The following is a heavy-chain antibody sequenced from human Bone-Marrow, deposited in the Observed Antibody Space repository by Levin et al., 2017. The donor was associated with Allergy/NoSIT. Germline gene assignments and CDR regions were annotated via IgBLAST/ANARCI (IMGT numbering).Heavy chain of an antibody. J-gene: IGHJ4*02. Sequence: ETLSLTCAASGFSFSSYSLNWVRQAPGKGLEWVASIRSTSTYMFYGDSVKGRFTISRDNSKSSVSLQMNSLRADDTGIYYCVKDADGGNAWYFDSWGQGTLVSVSS. CDR3: VKDADGGNAWYFDS. CDR2: IRSTSTYM. V-gene: IGHV3-21*04. D-gene: IGHD4-23*01. CDR1: GFSFSSYS.